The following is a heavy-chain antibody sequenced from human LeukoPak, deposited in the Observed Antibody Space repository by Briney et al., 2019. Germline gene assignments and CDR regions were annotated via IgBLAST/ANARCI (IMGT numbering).Heavy chain of an antibody. CDR2: MYPGVSDT. CDR1: GYSFTSYW. V-gene: IGHV5-51*01. Sequence: LGESLKISCKGSGYSFTSYWIGWVRQMPGKGLEWMGIMYPGVSDTRYSPSFQGQVTISADKSISTAYLQWSSLKASDTAMYYCARRRSGPTVTHYFDYWGQGTLVTVSS. D-gene: IGHD4-17*01. J-gene: IGHJ4*02. CDR3: ARRRSGPTVTHYFDY.